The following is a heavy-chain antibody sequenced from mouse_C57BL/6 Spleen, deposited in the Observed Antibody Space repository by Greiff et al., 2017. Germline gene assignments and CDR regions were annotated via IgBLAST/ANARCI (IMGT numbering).Heavy chain of an antibody. CDR2: IDPEDGET. J-gene: IGHJ3*01. CDR1: GFNIKDYY. Sequence: VQLQQSGAELVKPGASVKLSCTASGFNIKDYYMHWVKQRTEQGLEWIGRIDPEDGETKYAPKFQGKATITADTSSNTAYLQLSSRTSDDTAVYYCAGGWDASKTWFAYWGQGTLVTVSA. V-gene: IGHV14-2*01. D-gene: IGHD4-1*01. CDR3: AGGWDASKTWFAY.